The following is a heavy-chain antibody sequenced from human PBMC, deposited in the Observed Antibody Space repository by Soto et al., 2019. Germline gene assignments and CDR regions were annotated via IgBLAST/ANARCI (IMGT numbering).Heavy chain of an antibody. V-gene: IGHV4-59*01. D-gene: IGHD3-16*01. CDR1: AASFSKCY. CDR2: IYFNVNT. Sequence: SATLYLTCTVSAASFSKCYWTWIRQPPGKVLECIGYIYFNVNTKYNPSLEGRPTISIDTSKKEFSLKLTSVTAADAAVYYCASVTFGGIVLAHWGQGTLVTVSS. CDR3: ASVTFGGIVLAH. J-gene: IGHJ4*02.